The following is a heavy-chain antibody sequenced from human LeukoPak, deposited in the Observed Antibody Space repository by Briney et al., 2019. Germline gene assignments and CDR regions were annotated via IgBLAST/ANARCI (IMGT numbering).Heavy chain of an antibody. J-gene: IGHJ6*03. CDR1: GGSFSGYY. V-gene: IGHV4-34*03. D-gene: IGHD3-10*01. CDR2: INHSGST. Sequence: SETLSLTCAVYGGSFSGYYWSWIRQPPGKGLEWIGEINHSGSTNYNPSLKSRVTISVDTSKNQFSLKLNSVTAADTAVYSREVEGSGTYYYYSFYMDVWGKGSTVTVSS. CDR3: EVEGSGTYYYYSFYMDV.